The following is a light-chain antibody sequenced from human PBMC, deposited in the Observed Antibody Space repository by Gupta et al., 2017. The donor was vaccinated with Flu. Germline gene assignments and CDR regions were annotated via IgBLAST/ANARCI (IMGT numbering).Light chain of an antibody. CDR3: SSYTSGSTLAGV. V-gene: IGLV2-14*01. CDR2: EVS. CDR1: SSDVGGYNY. Sequence: TISCTGTSSDVGGYNYVSWFHQHPGKAPTLMIYEVSNRPSGVSPRFSGATSGNTASLTITGLQAEDEADYYCSSYTSGSTLAGVFGGGTRLTVL. J-gene: IGLJ2*01.